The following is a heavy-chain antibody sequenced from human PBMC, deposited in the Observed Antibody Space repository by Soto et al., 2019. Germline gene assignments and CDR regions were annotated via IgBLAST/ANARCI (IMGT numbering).Heavy chain of an antibody. CDR1: GGTVSSDSYY. D-gene: IGHD2-2*01. CDR3: ARRAYCSSTSCYGPHFDS. J-gene: IGHJ4*02. V-gene: IGHV4-61*01. Sequence: PXDTLSLTCTVAGGTVSSDSYYWSWIRQPPGKGLEWIAYIYYSGSTNYNPSLKSRVTISLDTPKNQFSLKLSSVTAADTAVYYCARRAYCSSTSCYGPHFDSWGQGTLGTVSS. CDR2: IYYSGST.